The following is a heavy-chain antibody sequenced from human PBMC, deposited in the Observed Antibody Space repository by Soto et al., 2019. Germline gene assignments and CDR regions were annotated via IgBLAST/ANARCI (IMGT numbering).Heavy chain of an antibody. J-gene: IGHJ4*02. Sequence: GESLKISCKGSGYSFTSYWISWVRQMPGKGLEWMGRIDPSDSYTNYSPSFQGHVTISADKSISTAYLQWSSLKASDTAMYYCARHTRETYYYFWSGYLDSYYWCQRTLVTVSA. CDR2: IDPSDSYT. D-gene: IGHD3-3*01. CDR3: ARHTRETYYYFWSGYLDSYY. CDR1: GYSFTSYW. V-gene: IGHV5-10-1*01.